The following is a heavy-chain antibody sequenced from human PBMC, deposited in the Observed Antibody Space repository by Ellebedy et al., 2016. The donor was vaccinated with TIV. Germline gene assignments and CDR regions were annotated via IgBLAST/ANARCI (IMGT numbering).Heavy chain of an antibody. CDR1: GFTFSIYP. Sequence: GGSLRLSCEASGFTFSIYPMSWVRQAPGKGLEWVSIISSFGDTTHYADSVKGRFTMSRDNSKNTLYLQMNSLRAEDTAVYYCAKRGFFDLWGQGALVTVSS. J-gene: IGHJ4*02. CDR3: AKRGFFDL. V-gene: IGHV3-23*01. D-gene: IGHD3-10*01. CDR2: ISSFGDTT.